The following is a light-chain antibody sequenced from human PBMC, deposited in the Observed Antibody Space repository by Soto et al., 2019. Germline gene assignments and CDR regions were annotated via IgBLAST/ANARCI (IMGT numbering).Light chain of an antibody. J-gene: IGLJ3*02. Sequence: QSALTQPASVSGSPGQSITISCTGTSSDVGRYNYVSWYQQYPGKAPKLMIYDVTARPSGVSNRFSGSKSGNTASLTISGLQAEDEADYYCSSYTPSSTWVFGGGTKLTVL. CDR2: DVT. CDR3: SSYTPSSTWV. V-gene: IGLV2-14*03. CDR1: SSDVGRYNY.